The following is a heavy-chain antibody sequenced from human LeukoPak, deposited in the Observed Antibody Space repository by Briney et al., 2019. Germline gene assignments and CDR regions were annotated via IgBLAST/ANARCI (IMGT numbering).Heavy chain of an antibody. D-gene: IGHD3-22*01. CDR3: ARDGRRHYCDSSAHAFDI. CDR1: GGSISSYY. CDR2: IYYSGST. Sequence: SETLSLTCTVSGGSISSYYWSWIRQPPGEGLECIGYIYYSGSTNYNPSLKSRVTISVDTSKNQFSLKLSSVTAADTAVYYCARDGRRHYCDSSAHAFDIWGQGTMVTVSS. V-gene: IGHV4-59*01. J-gene: IGHJ3*02.